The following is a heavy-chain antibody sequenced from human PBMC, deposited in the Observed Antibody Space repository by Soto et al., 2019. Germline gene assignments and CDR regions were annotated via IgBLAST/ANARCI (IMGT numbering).Heavy chain of an antibody. D-gene: IGHD2-15*01. CDR2: ISWNSGSI. CDR3: AKDRGSGIMVAATNDAFDI. J-gene: IGHJ3*02. V-gene: IGHV3-9*01. CDR1: GFTFDDYA. Sequence: GGSLRLSCAASGFTFDDYAMHWVRQAPGKGLEWVSGISWNSGSIGYADSVKGRFTISRDNAKNSLYLQMNSLRAEDTALYYCAKDRGSGIMVAATNDAFDIWGQGTMVTVSS.